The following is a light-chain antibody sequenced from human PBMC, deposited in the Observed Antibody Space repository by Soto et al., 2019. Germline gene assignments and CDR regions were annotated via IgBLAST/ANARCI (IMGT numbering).Light chain of an antibody. CDR3: QQYNNWPPWT. V-gene: IGKV3-15*01. CDR2: GAS. CDR1: QSVSSN. Sequence: EIVMTHSPAPLSVSPGERAPLSSSASQSVSSNLAWYQQKPGDAPRLLIYGASTRATGIPARFSGSGSGTEFTLTISSLQSEDFAVYYCQQYNNWPPWTFGRGTKVDIK. J-gene: IGKJ1*01.